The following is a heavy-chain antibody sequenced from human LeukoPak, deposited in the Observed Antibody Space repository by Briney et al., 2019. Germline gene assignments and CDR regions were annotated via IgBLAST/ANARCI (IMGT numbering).Heavy chain of an antibody. D-gene: IGHD1-26*01. CDR3: AKELGSGSPPNYYYYMDV. Sequence: PGGSLRLSCAASGFTFSSYAMSWVRQAPGKGLEWVSAISGSGGSTYYADSVKGRFTISRDNSKNTLYLQMNSLRAEDTAVYYCAKELGSGSPPNYYYYMDVWGKGTTVTVSS. J-gene: IGHJ6*03. CDR1: GFTFSSYA. V-gene: IGHV3-23*01. CDR2: ISGSGGST.